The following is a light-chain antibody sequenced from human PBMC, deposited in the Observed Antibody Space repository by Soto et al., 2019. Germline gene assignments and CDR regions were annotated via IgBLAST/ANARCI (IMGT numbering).Light chain of an antibody. CDR2: DAS. Sequence: EIVLTQSPATLSLSPGERATLSCRASQSVSSYLAWYQQKPGQAPRLLIYDASSRATGIPARFSGSGSGTELPPPISSLEPEDFAVYYCQQSRNGGGGEYTFGQGTKLEIK. V-gene: IGKV3-11*01. CDR1: QSVSSY. J-gene: IGKJ2*01. CDR3: QQSRNGGGGEYT.